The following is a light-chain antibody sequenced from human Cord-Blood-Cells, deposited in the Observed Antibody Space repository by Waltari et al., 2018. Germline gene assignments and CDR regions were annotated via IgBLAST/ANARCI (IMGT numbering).Light chain of an antibody. CDR3: QQRSNWPLT. CDR1: QSVSSY. Sequence: EIALTQSLATLSLSPGERVTLPCRASQSVSSYLACYQQKPGQAPRLLIYDASNRATGIPARFSGSGSGTDFTLTISSLEPEDFAVYYCQQRSNWPLTFGGGTKVEIK. V-gene: IGKV3-11*01. J-gene: IGKJ4*01. CDR2: DAS.